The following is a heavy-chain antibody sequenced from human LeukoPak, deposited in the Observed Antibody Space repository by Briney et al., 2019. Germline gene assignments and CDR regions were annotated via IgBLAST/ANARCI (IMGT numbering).Heavy chain of an antibody. V-gene: IGHV1-69*05. Sequence: ASVKVSCKASGGTVSSYAISWVRQAPGQGLEWMGGIIPIVGTAKYAQKFQGRVTMTRDMSTSTDYMELSSLRSEDTAVYYCARDNSVEDTAWWFDPWGQGTLVTVSS. J-gene: IGHJ5*02. CDR1: GGTVSSYA. CDR2: IIPIVGTA. CDR3: ARDNSVEDTAWWFDP. D-gene: IGHD4-23*01.